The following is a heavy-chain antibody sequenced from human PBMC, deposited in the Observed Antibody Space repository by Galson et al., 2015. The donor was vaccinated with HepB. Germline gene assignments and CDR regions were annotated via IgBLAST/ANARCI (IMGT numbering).Heavy chain of an antibody. CDR3: ARDRAGYSSRLAFDA. V-gene: IGHV3-21*01. D-gene: IGHD6-13*01. CDR2: ISSSSRYM. CDR1: GFTFSSYS. J-gene: IGHJ4*02. Sequence: SLRLSCAASGFTFSSYSMNWVRQAPGKGLEWVSFISSSSRYMYYADSVKGRFTISRDNAKNSLYLQMNSLRAEDTAVYYCARDRAGYSSRLAFDAWGQGTLVTVSS.